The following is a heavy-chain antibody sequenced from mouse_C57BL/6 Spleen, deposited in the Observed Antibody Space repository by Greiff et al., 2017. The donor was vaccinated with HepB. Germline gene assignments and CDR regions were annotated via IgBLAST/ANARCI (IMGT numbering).Heavy chain of an antibody. D-gene: IGHD1-1*01. V-gene: IGHV1-53*01. CDR1: GYTFTSYW. Sequence: VQLQQSGTELVKPGASVKLSCKASGYTFTSYWMHWVKQRPGQGLEWIGNINPSNGGTNYNEKFKSKATLTVDKSSSTAYMQLSSLTSEDSAVYYCARSGYYGSSYDWYFDVWGTRTTVTVSS. CDR3: ARSGYYGSSYDWYFDV. CDR2: INPSNGGT. J-gene: IGHJ1*03.